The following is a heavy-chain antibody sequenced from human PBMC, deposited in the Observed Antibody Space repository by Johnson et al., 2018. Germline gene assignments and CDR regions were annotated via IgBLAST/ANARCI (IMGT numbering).Heavy chain of an antibody. D-gene: IGHD3-10*01. CDR3: AGDVYYSGSGTAYYGMDV. J-gene: IGHJ6*02. Sequence: VQLVQSGGGLVQPGGSLRLSCAASGFTFSTYWMTWLRQAPGKGLEWVANIKEDGSEKYYVDSVKGRFTIARDNAKNSLYLQLNSLRAGDTAVYYCAGDVYYSGSGTAYYGMDVWGQGTTVTVSS. V-gene: IGHV3-7*01. CDR2: IKEDGSEK. CDR1: GFTFSTYW.